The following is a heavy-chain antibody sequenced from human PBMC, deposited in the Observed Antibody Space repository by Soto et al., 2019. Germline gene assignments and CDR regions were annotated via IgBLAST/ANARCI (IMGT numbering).Heavy chain of an antibody. J-gene: IGHJ5*02. V-gene: IGHV6-1*01. CDR3: ARATHGADWFDP. D-gene: IGHD2-8*01. Sequence: SQTLSLTCAISGDSVSSNSVTWNWIRQSPSRGLEWLGRTYYSSTWHNEYAGSVTSRIAINPDTSKNQFSLHLNSVTPEDTAGYSWARATHGADWFDPWGQGTLVTVSS. CDR1: GDSVSSNSVT. CDR2: TYYSSTWHN.